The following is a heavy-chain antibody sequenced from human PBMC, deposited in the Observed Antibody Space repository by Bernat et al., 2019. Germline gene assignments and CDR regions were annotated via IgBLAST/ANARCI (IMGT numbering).Heavy chain of an antibody. CDR2: IWYDGSNQ. CDR1: GFTFRSHG. D-gene: IGHD6-6*01. J-gene: IGHJ4*02. CDR3: AGVIAARDVDY. V-gene: IGHV3-33*01. Sequence: QVQLVESGGGVVQSGGSLRLSCAASGFTFRSHGMHWVRQAPGKGLEWVAVIWYDGSNQYYADSAKGRVTSSRDNSKNTLGLQLNNLGAEDTAVYYCAGVIAARDVDYWGQGTLVTVSS.